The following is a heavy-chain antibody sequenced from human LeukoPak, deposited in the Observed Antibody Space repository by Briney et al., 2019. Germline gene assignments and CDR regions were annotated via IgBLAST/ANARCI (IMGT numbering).Heavy chain of an antibody. D-gene: IGHD6-19*01. Sequence: SETLSLTCTVSGGSISSYYWSWIRQPAGKGLEWIGRIYTSGSTNYNPSLKSRVTMSVDTSKNQFSLKLSSVTAADTAVYYCARERYSSGSNNWFDPWSQGTLVTVSS. CDR2: IYTSGST. CDR3: ARERYSSGSNNWFDP. V-gene: IGHV4-4*07. CDR1: GGSISSYY. J-gene: IGHJ5*02.